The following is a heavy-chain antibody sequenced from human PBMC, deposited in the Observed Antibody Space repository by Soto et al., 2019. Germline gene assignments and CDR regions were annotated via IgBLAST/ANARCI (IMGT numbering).Heavy chain of an antibody. CDR1: GFTISNYG. V-gene: IGHV3-30-3*01. D-gene: IGHD2-2*01. CDR3: ATTRVGPCSSSICFSGIFDGMDV. CDR2: ISYDGTIT. Sequence: PGGSLRLSCAASGFTISNYGMHWVRQASGKFLEWVAVISYDGTITYYADSVKGRFTISRDNSKNTLYLQMNSLRTEDTAVYYCATTRVGPCSSSICFSGIFDGMDVWGQGTTVTVSS. J-gene: IGHJ6*02.